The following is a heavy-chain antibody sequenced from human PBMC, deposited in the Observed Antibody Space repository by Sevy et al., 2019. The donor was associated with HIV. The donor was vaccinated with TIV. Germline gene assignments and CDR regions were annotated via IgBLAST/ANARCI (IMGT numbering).Heavy chain of an antibody. D-gene: IGHD1-20*01. CDR1: GFTFSNYW. CDR3: ARAKYKAFDF. J-gene: IGHJ3*01. V-gene: IGHV3-7*03. Sequence: GESLKISCAASGFTFSNYWMSWVRQAPGKGLEWVANIKEDGTEKNYVDSVKGRFTISRDNAKSSLYLQMNSLRAEDTAVYYCARAKYKAFDFWGQGTMVTVSS. CDR2: IKEDGTEK.